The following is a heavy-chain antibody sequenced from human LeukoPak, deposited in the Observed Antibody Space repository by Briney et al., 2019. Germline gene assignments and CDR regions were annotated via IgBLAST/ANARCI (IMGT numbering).Heavy chain of an antibody. V-gene: IGHV3-53*01. CDR1: GFTFSSYA. D-gene: IGHD2-15*01. CDR3: ARAYCSGGSCYFDY. J-gene: IGHJ4*02. CDR2: IYSGGNT. Sequence: GGSLRLSCVASGFTFSSYAMHWVRQAPGNGLEWVSLIYSGGNTYYADSVKGRFSISRDNSKNTLYLQMNSLRAEDTAVYYCARAYCSGGSCYFDYWGQGALVTVSS.